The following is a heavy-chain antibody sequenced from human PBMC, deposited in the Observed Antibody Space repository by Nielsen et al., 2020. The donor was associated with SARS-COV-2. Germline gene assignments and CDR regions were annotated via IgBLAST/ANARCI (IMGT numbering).Heavy chain of an antibody. J-gene: IGHJ5*02. V-gene: IGHV5-10-1*01. D-gene: IGHD2-2*01. CDR2: IDPSDSYT. CDR3: ARHRLYCSSTSCYYWFDP. CDR1: GYSFTSYW. Sequence: GESLKISCKGSGYSFTSYWISWVRQMPGKGLEWMGRIDPSDSYTNYSPSFQGHVTISADKYISTAYLQWSSLKASDTAMYYCARHRLYCSSTSCYYWFDPWGQGTLVTVSS.